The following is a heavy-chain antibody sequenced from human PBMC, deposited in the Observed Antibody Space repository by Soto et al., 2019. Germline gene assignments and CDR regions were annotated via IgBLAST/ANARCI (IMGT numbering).Heavy chain of an antibody. J-gene: IGHJ6*02. D-gene: IGHD4-17*01. CDR2: IRTKANSYAT. CDR1: EFTFSDSG. V-gene: IGHV3-73*02. Sequence: EVPLVESGGGLVQPGGSLKLSCAASEFTFSDSGMHWVRQASGKGLEWVGSIRTKANSYATDYAASVKGRFTISRDDSKNTTYLQMNSLKTEDTAVYYCTRNGDYVWGMDVWGQGTTVTVSS. CDR3: TRNGDYVWGMDV.